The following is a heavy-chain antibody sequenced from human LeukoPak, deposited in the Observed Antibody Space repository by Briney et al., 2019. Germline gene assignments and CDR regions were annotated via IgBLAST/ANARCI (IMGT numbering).Heavy chain of an antibody. V-gene: IGHV4-59*08. CDR1: GGSISSYY. CDR3: ARHWATQDAFDI. Sequence: SETLSLTCTVSGGSISSYYWSWIRQPPGKGLEWIGYIYYSGSTSYNPSLKSRVTISVDTSKNQFSLKLSSVTAADTAVYYCARHWATQDAFDIWGQGTMVTVSS. D-gene: IGHD5-24*01. J-gene: IGHJ3*02. CDR2: IYYSGST.